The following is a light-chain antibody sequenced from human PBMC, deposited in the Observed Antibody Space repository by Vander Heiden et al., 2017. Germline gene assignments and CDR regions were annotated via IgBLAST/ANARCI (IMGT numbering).Light chain of an antibody. V-gene: IGKV3-11*01. Sequence: EIVLTQSPATLSLSPGERATLSWRASQSVSSYLAWYQQKPGQAPRLLIYDASNRATGIPARFSGSGSGTDFTLTISSLEPEDFAVYYCQQRSNWPPTVTFGGGTKVEIK. CDR2: DAS. CDR1: QSVSSY. CDR3: QQRSNWPPTVT. J-gene: IGKJ4*01.